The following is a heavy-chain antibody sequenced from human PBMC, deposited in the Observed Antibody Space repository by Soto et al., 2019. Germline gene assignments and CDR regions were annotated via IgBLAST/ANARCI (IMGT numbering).Heavy chain of an antibody. V-gene: IGHV3-23*01. D-gene: IGHD2-15*01. CDR1: GFTFSSYA. Sequence: QPGGSLRLSCAASGFTFSSYAMSWVRQAPGKGLEWVSAISGSGGSTYYADSVKGRFTISRDNSKNTLYLQVNSLRAEDTAVYYCAKDRVVVVAYTNFDYWGQGALVTVSS. CDR3: AKDRVVVVAYTNFDY. CDR2: ISGSGGST. J-gene: IGHJ4*02.